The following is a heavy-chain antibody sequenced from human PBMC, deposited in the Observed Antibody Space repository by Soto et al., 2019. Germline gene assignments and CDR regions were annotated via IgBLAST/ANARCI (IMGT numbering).Heavy chain of an antibody. J-gene: IGHJ4*02. Sequence: QVQLVQSGAEVKKPGASVKVSCKASGYTFTRYDINWVRQAPGQGLEWMGWMNLDNGNTGYAQQFQGRVTMTRDTSITTAYMEVSSLSSEYTAVYYCARGISGTYYVAFDYWGQGTLVTVSS. CDR3: ARGISGTYYVAFDY. CDR1: GYTFTRYD. V-gene: IGHV1-8*01. D-gene: IGHD1-26*01. CDR2: MNLDNGNT.